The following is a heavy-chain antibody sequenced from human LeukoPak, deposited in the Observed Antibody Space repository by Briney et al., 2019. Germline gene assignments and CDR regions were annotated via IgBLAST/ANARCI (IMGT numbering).Heavy chain of an antibody. J-gene: IGHJ3*02. V-gene: IGHV1-46*01. CDR3: AREMLRGGVWAFDI. CDR1: GSTFTMYY. CDR2: INPSGGST. D-gene: IGHD3-10*01. Sequence: ASVKVSCKASGSTFTMYYMHWVRQAPGQGLEWMGIINPSGGSTTYAQKFQGRVTMTRDTSTSTVYMELSSLRSEDTAVYYCAREMLRGGVWAFDIWGQGTMVTVSS.